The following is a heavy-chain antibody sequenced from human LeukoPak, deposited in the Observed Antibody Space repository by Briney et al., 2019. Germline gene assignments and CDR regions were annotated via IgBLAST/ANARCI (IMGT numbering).Heavy chain of an antibody. V-gene: IGHV4-59*01. CDR1: GGSISAYY. D-gene: IGHD4/OR15-4a*01. CDR2: IYYSGSA. Sequence: SETLSLTCTVSGGSISAYYWSWIRQPPGKGLEWIGDIYYSGSASYNPSLNSRLTISLDTSKNQFSLRLRSVTAADTALYFCARESEGCFDPWGQGTLVTVSS. CDR3: ARESEGCFDP. J-gene: IGHJ5*02.